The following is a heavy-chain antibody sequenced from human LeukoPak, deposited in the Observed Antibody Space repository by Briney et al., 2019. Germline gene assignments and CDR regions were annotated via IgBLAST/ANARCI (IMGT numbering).Heavy chain of an antibody. CDR2: IYHSGST. Sequence: SQTLSLTCAVSGGSISSGGYSWSWIRQPPGKGLEWIGYIYHSGSTYYNPSLKSRVTISVDRSKNQFSLKLSSVTAADTAVYYCGRGDVDTAMSLDYWGQGTLVTVSS. CDR3: GRGDVDTAMSLDY. D-gene: IGHD5-18*01. J-gene: IGHJ4*02. V-gene: IGHV4-30-2*01. CDR1: GGSISSGGYS.